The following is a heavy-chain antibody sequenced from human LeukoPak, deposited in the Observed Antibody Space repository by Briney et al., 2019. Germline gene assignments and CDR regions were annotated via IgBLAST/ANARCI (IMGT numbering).Heavy chain of an antibody. Sequence: GGSLRLSCAASGFTLSNYWMTWVRQAPGKGLEWVANINQDESQKYYVDSVKGRSTISRDNAKNSLYLQMNSLRAEDTAVYYCAELGITMIGGVWGKGTTVTISS. V-gene: IGHV3-7*01. J-gene: IGHJ6*04. CDR2: INQDESQK. CDR1: GFTLSNYW. D-gene: IGHD3-10*02. CDR3: AELGITMIGGV.